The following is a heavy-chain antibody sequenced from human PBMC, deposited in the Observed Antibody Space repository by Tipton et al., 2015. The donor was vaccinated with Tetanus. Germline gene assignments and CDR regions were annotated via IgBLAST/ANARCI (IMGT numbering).Heavy chain of an antibody. D-gene: IGHD2/OR15-2a*01. CDR2: IWYDGSNK. CDR1: GFTLSTYW. J-gene: IGHJ2*01. V-gene: IGHV3-33*08. Sequence: SLRLSCAAPGFTLSTYWMSWVRQAPGEGLEWVALIWYDGSNKNYADSVKGRFTISRDNSKNTLYLQMNSLSAEDTAVYYCARDIAIVRARDWYFDAWGRGTLVTVSS. CDR3: ARDIAIVRARDWYFDA.